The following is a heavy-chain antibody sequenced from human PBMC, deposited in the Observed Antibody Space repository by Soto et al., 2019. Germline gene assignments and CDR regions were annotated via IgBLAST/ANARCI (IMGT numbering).Heavy chain of an antibody. J-gene: IGHJ2*01. CDR3: ARDRCSSTTCARGYWYVDL. CDR1: GGTFSSYT. D-gene: IGHD2-2*01. V-gene: IGHV1-69*08. Sequence: QVQLVQSGAEVKKPGSSVKVSCKASGGTFSSYTISWVRQAPGQGLEWMGRIIPVLGLPNYAQKFQGRVTITAEKSTSTAYMELSSLRSEDTAVYYCARDRCSSTTCARGYWYVDLWGRGTRVTVTS. CDR2: IIPVLGLP.